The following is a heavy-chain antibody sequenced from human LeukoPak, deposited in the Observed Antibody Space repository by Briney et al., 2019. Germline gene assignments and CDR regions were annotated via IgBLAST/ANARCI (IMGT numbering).Heavy chain of an antibody. CDR1: GYAFTNYG. J-gene: IGHJ3*02. V-gene: IGHV1-3*04. CDR2: INTGNGNT. CDR3: ARDYAFDI. Sequence: GASVKVACKTSGYAFTNYGMHWVRQAPRQSPEWMGWINTGNGNTKSSQKFQDRVTLTRDTSASTGYMELNSLRAEDTAVYYCARDYAFDIWGQGTMVTVSS.